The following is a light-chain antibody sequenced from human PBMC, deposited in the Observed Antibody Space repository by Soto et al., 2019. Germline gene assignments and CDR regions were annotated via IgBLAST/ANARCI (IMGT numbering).Light chain of an antibody. V-gene: IGKV3-15*01. J-gene: IGKJ4*01. CDR3: QQYNNWPRAT. CDR2: RAS. CDR1: QSINSY. Sequence: EIVMTQSPATLSLSAGERATLSCRASQSINSYLAWYQQKPGQAPRLFIFRASSRATGLPARFSASGSGTDFNLTISSLQSEDFAVYDCQQYNNWPRATFGGETKVDIK.